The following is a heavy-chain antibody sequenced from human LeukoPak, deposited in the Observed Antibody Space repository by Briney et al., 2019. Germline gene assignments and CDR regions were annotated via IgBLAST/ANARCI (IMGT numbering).Heavy chain of an antibody. J-gene: IGHJ2*01. CDR3: ARGPPAGYYDSTAYPAWYFDL. CDR1: GGSISSYY. D-gene: IGHD3-22*01. CDR2: IYTSGTT. V-gene: IGHV4-4*07. Sequence: SETLSLTCTVSGGSISSYYWSWIRQPAGKGLEWIGRIYTSGTTNYAPSLKSRVTISGDTSKNHFSLKLSSVTAADTAVYYCARGPPAGYYDSTAYPAWYFDLWGRGTLVTVSS.